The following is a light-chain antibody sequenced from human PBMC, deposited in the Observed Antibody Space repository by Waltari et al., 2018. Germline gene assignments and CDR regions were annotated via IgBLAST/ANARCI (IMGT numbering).Light chain of an antibody. J-gene: IGKJ1*01. CDR2: HAS. V-gene: IGKV3-20*01. CDR1: QSISKY. CDR3: QHYESLPVT. Sequence: IVLTPSPGTLSLSPGERATLSCRASQSISKYLAWYQQKPGQAPRLLIYHASSRAAGIPDRFSGSGSGTDFSLTISRLEPEDFAVYYCQHYESLPVTFGQGTKVEIK.